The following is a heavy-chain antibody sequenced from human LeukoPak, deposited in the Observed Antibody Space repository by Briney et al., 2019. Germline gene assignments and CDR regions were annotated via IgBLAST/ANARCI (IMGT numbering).Heavy chain of an antibody. V-gene: IGHV1-18*01. CDR3: ARAESMALYFLY. CDR1: GYTFTDFG. J-gene: IGHJ1*01. CDR2: VSTYNGDT. D-gene: IGHD1-14*01. Sequence: ASVKVSCKASGYTFTDFGFIWVRQAPGQGLEWMGWVSTYNGDTDYAKKFQDRVTMTTESSTQTTFMELRNLRSDDTAVYYCARAESMALYFLYWGQGALVSVSS.